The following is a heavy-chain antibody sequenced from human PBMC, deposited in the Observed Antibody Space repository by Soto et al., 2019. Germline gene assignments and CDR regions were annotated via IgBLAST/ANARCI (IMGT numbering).Heavy chain of an antibody. V-gene: IGHV3-11*01. D-gene: IGHD3-3*01. CDR2: ISSSGSTI. J-gene: IGHJ6*02. CDR3: ARATYYDFWSGYHYYYGMDV. CDR1: GFTFSDYY. Sequence: AGGSLRLSCAASGFTFSDYYMSWIRQAPGKGLEWVSYISSSGSTIYYADSVKGRFTISRDNAKNSLYLQMNGLRAEDTAVYYCARATYYDFWSGYHYYYGMDVWGQGTTVTVSS.